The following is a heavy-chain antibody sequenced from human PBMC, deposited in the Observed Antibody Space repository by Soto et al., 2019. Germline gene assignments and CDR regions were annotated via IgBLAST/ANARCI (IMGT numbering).Heavy chain of an antibody. CDR3: ARESEDLTSNFDY. CDR2: ISSTTNYI. Sequence: GGSLRLSCAASGFTFTRYSMNWVRRAPGKGLEWVSSISSTTNYIYYGDSMKGRFTISRDNAKNSLYLEMNSLRAEDTAVYYCARESEDLTSNFDYWGQGTLVTVSS. J-gene: IGHJ4*02. CDR1: GFTFTRYS. V-gene: IGHV3-21*06.